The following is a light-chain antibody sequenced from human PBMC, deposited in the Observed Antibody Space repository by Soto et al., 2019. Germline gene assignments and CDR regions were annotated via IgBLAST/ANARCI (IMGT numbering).Light chain of an antibody. CDR3: QQYSDSPPYT. CDR2: GSS. V-gene: IGKV3-20*01. Sequence: EVVLTQSPGTLSLSPGERATLSCRASQSVDRAYLAWYQQKPGQAPRLLMYGSSNRASDTPDRFSGSGSGTDFTLTISRLEPEDFAVYYCQQYSDSPPYTFGQGTKLEIK. J-gene: IGKJ2*01. CDR1: QSVDRAY.